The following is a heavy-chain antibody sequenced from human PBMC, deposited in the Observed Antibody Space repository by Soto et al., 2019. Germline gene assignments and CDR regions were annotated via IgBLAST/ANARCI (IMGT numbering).Heavy chain of an antibody. J-gene: IGHJ4*02. Sequence: QVQLVESGGGVVQPGRSLRLSCAASGFTFSSYGMHWVRQAPGKGLEWVAVISYDGSNKYYADSVKGRFTISRDNSKNTLYLQMNSLRAEDTAVYYCAKDRRTSQAEGPVGYYFDYWGQGTLVTVSS. V-gene: IGHV3-30*18. CDR1: GFTFSSYG. CDR2: ISYDGSNK. CDR3: AKDRRTSQAEGPVGYYFDY. D-gene: IGHD2-15*01.